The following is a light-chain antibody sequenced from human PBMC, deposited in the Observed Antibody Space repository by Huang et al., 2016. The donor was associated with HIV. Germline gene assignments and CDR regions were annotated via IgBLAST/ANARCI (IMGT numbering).Light chain of an antibody. Sequence: DIQMTQSPSSLSASVGDRVTITCRASQGISNSVAWYQQIPGNAPKLLLYATSRLETGAPSRVSGSRSGTEYTLTISSLQPEDLATYYCQQYYNNPPWTFGQGTKVEIK. CDR2: ATS. V-gene: IGKV1-NL1*01. CDR3: QQYYNNPPWT. CDR1: QGISNS. J-gene: IGKJ1*01.